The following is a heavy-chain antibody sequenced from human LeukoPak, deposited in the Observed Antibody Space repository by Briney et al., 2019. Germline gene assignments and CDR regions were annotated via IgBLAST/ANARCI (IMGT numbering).Heavy chain of an antibody. Sequence: GGSLRLSCAASGFTFSSYSMNWVRQAPGKGLEWVSDINWNGDNTGYADSVKGRFTISRDNAKNSLYLQMNSLRAEDTALYYCARGGTLLSYMDVWGKGTTVTVSS. V-gene: IGHV3-20*04. J-gene: IGHJ6*03. CDR2: INWNGDNT. CDR3: ARGGTLLSYMDV. CDR1: GFTFSSYS. D-gene: IGHD1-14*01.